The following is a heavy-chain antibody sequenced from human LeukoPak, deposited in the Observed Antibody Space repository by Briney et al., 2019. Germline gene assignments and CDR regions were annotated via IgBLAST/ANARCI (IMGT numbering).Heavy chain of an antibody. V-gene: IGHV4-59*08. D-gene: IGHD3-10*01. J-gene: IGHJ4*02. CDR3: ARPLVRGVITGVFDY. CDR1: GGSISSYY. CDR2: IYSSGST. Sequence: PSETLSLTCTVSGGSISSYYWSWIRQPPGKGLEWIGYIYSSGSTNYNPSLKSRVTISVVTSKNQFSLKLSSVTAADTAVYYCARPLVRGVITGVFDYWGQGTLVTVSS.